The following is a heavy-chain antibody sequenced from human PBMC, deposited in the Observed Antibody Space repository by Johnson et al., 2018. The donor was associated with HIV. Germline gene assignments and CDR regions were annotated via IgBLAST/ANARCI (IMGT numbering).Heavy chain of an antibody. Sequence: VQLVESGGGLIQPGGSLRLSCAASGFTVSSNYMSWVRQGPGKGLEWVASIKQDGSETSYVDSVKGRFIISRDNAKNSLYMQMNSLRAEDTALYYCARGVGGAGDDAFDIWGQGTMVTVSS. D-gene: IGHD6-19*01. V-gene: IGHV3-7*03. CDR3: ARGVGGAGDDAFDI. CDR1: GFTVSSNY. CDR2: IKQDGSET. J-gene: IGHJ3*02.